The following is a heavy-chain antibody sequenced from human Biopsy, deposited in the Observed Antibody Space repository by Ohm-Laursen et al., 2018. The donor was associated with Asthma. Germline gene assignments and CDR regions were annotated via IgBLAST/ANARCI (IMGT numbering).Heavy chain of an antibody. CDR2: IYYSGSS. V-gene: IGHV4-31*02. Sequence: TLSLTCPVSGGSISSGGYYWSWIRQHPGKGLEWIGYIYYSGSSYYNPSLKSRVTISVDTSKNQFSLKLSSVTAADTAVYYCARGPPVDREDWGQGNLVTVSS. D-gene: IGHD5-24*01. CDR1: GGSISSGGYY. CDR3: ARGPPVDRED. J-gene: IGHJ4*02.